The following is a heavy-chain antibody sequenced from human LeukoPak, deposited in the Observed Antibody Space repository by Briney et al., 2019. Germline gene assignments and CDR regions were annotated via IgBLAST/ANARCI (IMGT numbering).Heavy chain of an antibody. V-gene: IGHV3-9*01. CDR2: ISWNSGSI. D-gene: IGHD6-19*01. J-gene: IGHJ1*01. Sequence: GRSLRLSCAASGFTFEDYVMHWVRQAPGKGLEWVSGISWNSGSIGYADSVKGRFTISRDSAKNSLYLQMNSLRPEDTALYYCAKGYSSGWFPLGYFQHWGQGTLVTASS. CDR3: AKGYSSGWFPLGYFQH. CDR1: GFTFEDYV.